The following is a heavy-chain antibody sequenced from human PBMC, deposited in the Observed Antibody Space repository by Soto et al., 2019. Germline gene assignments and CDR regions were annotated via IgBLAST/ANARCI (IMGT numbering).Heavy chain of an antibody. CDR2: INAGSGNT. CDR3: ARDLGGWPDY. J-gene: IGHJ4*02. V-gene: IGHV1-3*01. CDR1: GYTFSNFA. Sequence: ASVKVSCKASGYTFSNFAMHWVRQAPGQRLEWMGWINAGSGNTKYSQKFQGRVTITRDTSASTAYMELSSLRSEDTAVYYCARDLGGWPDYWGQGTLVTVS. D-gene: IGHD2-15*01.